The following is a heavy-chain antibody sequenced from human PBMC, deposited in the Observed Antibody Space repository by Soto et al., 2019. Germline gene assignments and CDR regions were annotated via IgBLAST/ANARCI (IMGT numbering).Heavy chain of an antibody. CDR3: ANRRGIGPRALGYFFDY. CDR1: GFSLSTSGVG. J-gene: IGHJ4*02. Sequence: QITLKESGPTLVKPTQTLTLTCTFSGFSLSTSGVGVGWIRQPPGEALEWLALFYWNDDKRYSPSLRSRLTITKDTTKNQVVLTMTNMDPVDTATYYCANRRGIGPRALGYFFDYWGQGNLVTVSS. D-gene: IGHD3-16*02. V-gene: IGHV2-5*01. CDR2: FYWNDDK.